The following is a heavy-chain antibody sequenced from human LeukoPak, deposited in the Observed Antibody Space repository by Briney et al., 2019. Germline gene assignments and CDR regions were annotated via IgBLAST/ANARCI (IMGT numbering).Heavy chain of an antibody. Sequence: GASVKVSCKASGYTFTRYGISWVRQAPGQGLEWMGWISANNGDTNSAQKFQGRVTMTTDTSTSTAYMELRSLRSDDTAVYYCARDFFHGHCAGLSGFLLDYWGQGSLVTVSS. CDR2: ISANNGDT. CDR1: GYTFTRYG. J-gene: IGHJ4*02. V-gene: IGHV1-18*01. CDR3: ARDFFHGHCAGLSGFLLDY. D-gene: IGHD2-8*02.